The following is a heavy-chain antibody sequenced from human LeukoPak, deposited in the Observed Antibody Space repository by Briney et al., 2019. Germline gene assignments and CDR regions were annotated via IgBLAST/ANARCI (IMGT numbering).Heavy chain of an antibody. D-gene: IGHD3-10*01. CDR1: GFTFSSYA. CDR2: ISGSGGST. CDR3: AKSLGERPPGDYFDY. V-gene: IGHV3-23*01. J-gene: IGHJ4*02. Sequence: GGSLRLSCEASGFTFSSYAMSWVRQAPGKGLEWVSAISGSGGSTYYADSVKGRFTISRDNSKNTLYLQMNSLRAEDTAVYYCAKSLGERPPGDYFDYWGQGTLVTVSS.